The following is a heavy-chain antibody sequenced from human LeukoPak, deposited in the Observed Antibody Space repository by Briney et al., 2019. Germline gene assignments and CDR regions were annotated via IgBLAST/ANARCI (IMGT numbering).Heavy chain of an antibody. J-gene: IGHJ4*02. Sequence: GGSLRLSCAASGFTFSNAWMSWVRQAPGKGLEWVGRIKSKTDGGTTDYAAPVKGRFTISRDDSKNTLYLQMNSLKTEDTAVYYCTTVPLYCGGDCYLDYWGQGTLVTVSS. V-gene: IGHV3-15*01. CDR3: TTVPLYCGGDCYLDY. CDR1: GFTFSNAW. CDR2: IKSKTDGGTT. D-gene: IGHD2-21*02.